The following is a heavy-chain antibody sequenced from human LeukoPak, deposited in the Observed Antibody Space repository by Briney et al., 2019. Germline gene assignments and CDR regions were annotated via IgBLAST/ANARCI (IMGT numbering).Heavy chain of an antibody. J-gene: IGHJ4*02. Sequence: SVKVSCKASGGTFSSYAISWVRQAPGQGLEWMGRIMPILCIGNYAQKFQGRVTITAVKSTSTAYMELSSLRSEDTAVYYCARMAVAAAGSFDYWGQGTLVTVSS. CDR3: ARMAVAAAGSFDY. V-gene: IGHV1-69*04. CDR2: IMPILCIG. CDR1: GGTFSSYA. D-gene: IGHD6-13*01.